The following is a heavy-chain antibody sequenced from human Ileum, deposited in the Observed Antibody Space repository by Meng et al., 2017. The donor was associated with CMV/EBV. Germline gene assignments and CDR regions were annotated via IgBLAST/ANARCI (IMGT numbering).Heavy chain of an antibody. D-gene: IGHD3-3*01. J-gene: IGHJ4*02. CDR1: NSAFSDYD. CDR2: INNRGST. CDR3: ARASPQRRFLSY. V-gene: IGHV4-34*01. Sequence: QEHLRHLAPGQLNPPETRSHVCAVQNSAFSDYDGTWIRQSPGKGLEWIGEINNRGSTNYNPSLKSRVTRSIDTSRNQFSLKLTSMTAADTAVYYCARASPQRRFLSYWGQGTLVTVSS.